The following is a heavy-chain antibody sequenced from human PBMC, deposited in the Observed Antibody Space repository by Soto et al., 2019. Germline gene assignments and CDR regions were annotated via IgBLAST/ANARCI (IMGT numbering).Heavy chain of an antibody. CDR3: ARESHDILTGPPWVWYFDL. CDR1: GGSFSGYY. Sequence: QVQLQQWGAGPLRPLETLSLTCGVSGGSFSGYYWAWIRQSPGKGLEWIGEINDRGSINYNPSLKSRGSISADTSKTHYSLNLRSVTAADTAVYYCARESHDILTGPPWVWYFDLWGRGTLVTVSS. CDR2: INDRGSI. J-gene: IGHJ2*01. D-gene: IGHD3-9*01. V-gene: IGHV4-34*01.